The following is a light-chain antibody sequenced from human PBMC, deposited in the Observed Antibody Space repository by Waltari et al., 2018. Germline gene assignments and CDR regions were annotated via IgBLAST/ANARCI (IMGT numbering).Light chain of an antibody. CDR2: WNH. V-gene: IGLV1-47*01. Sequence: QSVLTQAPSASGTPGQTVTISCFGSRSNIGNSYVYWYPHLPGPAPNLLLSWNHQRPSGIPDRFSASKSDTSASLIITGLRSEDEADYFCAAWLESLSGWVFGGGTKLTVL. CDR1: RSNIGNSY. CDR3: AAWLESLSGWV. J-gene: IGLJ3*02.